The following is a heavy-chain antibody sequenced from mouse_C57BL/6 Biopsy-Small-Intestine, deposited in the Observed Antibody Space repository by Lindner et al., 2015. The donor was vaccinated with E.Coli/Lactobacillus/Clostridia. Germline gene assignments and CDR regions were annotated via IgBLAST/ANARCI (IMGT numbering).Heavy chain of an antibody. V-gene: IGHV1-22*01. D-gene: IGHD2-3*01. CDR2: INPNNGGT. J-gene: IGHJ3*01. CDR3: ARKGHDLNWFAY. Sequence: VQLQESGPELVKPGASVKMSCKASGYTFTDYNMHWVKQSHGKSLEWIGYINPNNGGTSYNQKFKGKATLTVNKSSSTAYMELRSLTSEDSAVYYCARKGHDLNWFAYWGQGTLVTVSA. CDR1: GYTFTDYN.